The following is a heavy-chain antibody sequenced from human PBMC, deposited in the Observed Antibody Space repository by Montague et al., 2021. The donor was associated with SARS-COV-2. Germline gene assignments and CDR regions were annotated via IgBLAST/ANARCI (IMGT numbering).Heavy chain of an antibody. CDR2: INSDGSST. D-gene: IGHD3-9*01. J-gene: IGHJ4*02. CDR3: ARGEYDILTGYSSLANSYFDY. CDR1: GFTFNKFW. Sequence: SLRLSCATSGFTFNKFWMHWVRQVPGKGLVWVARINSDGSSTSYADSVKGRFTISRDNSKNTLYLQMNSLRAEDTAVYYCARGEYDILTGYSSLANSYFDYWGQGTLVTVSS. V-gene: IGHV3-74*01.